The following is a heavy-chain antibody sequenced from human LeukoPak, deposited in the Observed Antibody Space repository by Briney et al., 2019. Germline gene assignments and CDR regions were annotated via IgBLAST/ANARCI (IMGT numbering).Heavy chain of an antibody. CDR1: GFTFSDYY. CDR3: AKLKRVGIAPFDD. CDR2: ISGSGNKT. J-gene: IGHJ4*02. Sequence: PGGSLRLSCAASGFTFSDYYMSWIRQAPGKGLHWVSTISGSGNKTYDADSVKGRFTISRDNSKNTLYLQMTGLRAEDTAVYYCAKLKRVGIAPFDDWGQGILVTVSS. D-gene: IGHD3-10*01. V-gene: IGHV3-23*01.